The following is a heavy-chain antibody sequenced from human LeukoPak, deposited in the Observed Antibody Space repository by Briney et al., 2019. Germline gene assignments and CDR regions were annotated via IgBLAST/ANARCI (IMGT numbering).Heavy chain of an antibody. V-gene: IGHV1-24*01. CDR1: GYTLTELS. J-gene: IGHJ4*02. CDR2: FDPEDGET. D-gene: IGHD3-22*01. Sequence: ASVKVSCKVSGYTLTELSMHWVRQAPGKGLEWMGGFDPEDGETIYAQKFQGRVTMTEDTSTDTAYMELSSLRSEDTAVYYCAPRTYYYDSSGYYYIDYWGQGTLVTVSS. CDR3: APRTYYYDSSGYYYIDY.